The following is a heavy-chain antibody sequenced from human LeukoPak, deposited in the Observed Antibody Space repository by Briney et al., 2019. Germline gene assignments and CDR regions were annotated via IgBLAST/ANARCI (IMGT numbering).Heavy chain of an antibody. J-gene: IGHJ4*02. CDR1: GFTVSSNY. V-gene: IGHV3-53*01. Sequence: GGSLRLSCAASGFTVSSNYMSWVRQAPGKGLEWLSVIYSGGNTYYADSVKGRFTISRDNSKNMLYLQMNSPRAEDTAVYYCAREVFPAGSGSYHIDYWGQGTLVTVSS. D-gene: IGHD1-26*01. CDR2: IYSGGNT. CDR3: AREVFPAGSGSYHIDY.